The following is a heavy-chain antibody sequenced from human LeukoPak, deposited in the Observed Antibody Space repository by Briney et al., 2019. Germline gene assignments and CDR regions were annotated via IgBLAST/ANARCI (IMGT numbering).Heavy chain of an antibody. Sequence: RASVKVSCKASGYTFTSYDINWVRQATGQGLEWMGWMNPNSGNTGYAQKFQGSVTMTRNTSISTAYMELSSLRSEDTAVYYCARAPGGNPDFDYWGQGTLVTVSS. CDR3: ARAPGGNPDFDY. D-gene: IGHD3-16*01. CDR2: MNPNSGNT. J-gene: IGHJ4*02. CDR1: GYTFTSYD. V-gene: IGHV1-8*01.